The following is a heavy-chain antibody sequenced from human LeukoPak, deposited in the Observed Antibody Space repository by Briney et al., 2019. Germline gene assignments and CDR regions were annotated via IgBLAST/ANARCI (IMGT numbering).Heavy chain of an antibody. CDR3: ARQGYSWNSDS. D-gene: IGHD5-18*01. CDR2: IYYSGST. J-gene: IGHJ4*02. CDR1: GFSISSYY. Sequence: SETLCLTCTVSGFSISSYYWSWVRQPPGKGLEWVGGIYYSGSTYYNPSLKSRVTISVDTSKNQFSLKLTSVTAADPAVYYCARQGYSWNSDSWGQGTLVTVSS. V-gene: IGHV4-59*05.